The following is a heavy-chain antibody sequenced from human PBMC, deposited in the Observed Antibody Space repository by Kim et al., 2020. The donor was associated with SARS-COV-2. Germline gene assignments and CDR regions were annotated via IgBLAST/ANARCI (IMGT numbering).Heavy chain of an antibody. J-gene: IGHJ6*02. CDR3: ARVSTVTSRVSLGGMDV. Sequence: GGSLRLSCAASGFTVSTNYISWVRQAPGKGLEWVSIIYSSGSTVYADSVKGRFTISRHNSKNTLNLQMNNLRAEDTAVYYCARVSTVTSRVSLGGMDVWGQGTTVTVSS. CDR2: IYSSGST. V-gene: IGHV3-53*04. CDR1: GFTVSTNY. D-gene: IGHD4-17*01.